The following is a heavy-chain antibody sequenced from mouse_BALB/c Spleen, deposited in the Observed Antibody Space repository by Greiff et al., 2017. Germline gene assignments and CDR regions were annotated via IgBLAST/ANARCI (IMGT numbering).Heavy chain of an antibody. V-gene: IGHV2-6-7*01. J-gene: IGHJ3*01. Sequence: VKLMESGPGLVAPSQSLSITCTVSGFSLTGYGVNWVRQPPGKGLEWLGMIWGDGSTDYNSALKSRLSISKDNSKSQVFLKMNSLQTDDTARYYCARDYYGSSYDAWFAYWGQGTLVTVSA. CDR2: IWGDGST. CDR3: ARDYYGSSYDAWFAY. D-gene: IGHD1-1*01. CDR1: GFSLTGYG.